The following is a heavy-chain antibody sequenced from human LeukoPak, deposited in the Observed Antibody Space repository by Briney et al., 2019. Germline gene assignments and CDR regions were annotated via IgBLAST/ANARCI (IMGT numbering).Heavy chain of an antibody. Sequence: GGSLRLSCAASGFTFSSYSMTWVRQAPGKGLEWVSSISSSSSYIYYADSVKGRFTISRDNAKNSLFLQMDSLRAEDTAVYYCASDYNYALNYWGQGTLVTVSS. J-gene: IGHJ4*02. CDR3: ASDYNYALNY. CDR1: GFTFSSYS. CDR2: ISSSSSYI. D-gene: IGHD5-18*01. V-gene: IGHV3-21*01.